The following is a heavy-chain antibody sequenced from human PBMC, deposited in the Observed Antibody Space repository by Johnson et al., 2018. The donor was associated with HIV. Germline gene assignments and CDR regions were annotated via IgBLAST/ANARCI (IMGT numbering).Heavy chain of an antibody. J-gene: IGHJ3*02. D-gene: IGHD1-26*01. Sequence: VQLVESGGGVVQPGRSLRLSCAASGFTFSSYAMHWVRQAPGKGLEWVAVISYDGSNKYYADSVKGRFTISRDNSKNTLYLQMNSLRAEETAVYYCARGSGDVGAILGAFDIWGQGTMVTVSS. V-gene: IGHV3-30*04. CDR2: ISYDGSNK. CDR3: ARGSGDVGAILGAFDI. CDR1: GFTFSSYA.